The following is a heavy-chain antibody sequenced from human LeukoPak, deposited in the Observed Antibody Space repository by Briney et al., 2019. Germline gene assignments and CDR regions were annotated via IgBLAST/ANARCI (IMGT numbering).Heavy chain of an antibody. CDR1: GFTFSSYA. J-gene: IGHJ3*02. D-gene: IGHD2-21*01. CDR3: AKARSYCGGDCSLYAFDI. CDR2: ISGSGGST. Sequence: GGSLRLSCAASGFTFSSYAMSWVRQAPGKGLEWVSAISGSGGSTYYADSVKGRFTISRDNSKNTLYLQMNSLRAEDTAVYYCAKARSYCGGDCSLYAFDIWGQGTMVTVSS. V-gene: IGHV3-23*01.